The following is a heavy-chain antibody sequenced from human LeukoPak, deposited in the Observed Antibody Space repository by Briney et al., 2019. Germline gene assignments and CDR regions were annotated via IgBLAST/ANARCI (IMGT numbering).Heavy chain of an antibody. CDR1: GFTFDNFA. V-gene: IGHV3-9*01. J-gene: IGHJ4*02. D-gene: IGHD1-14*01. CDR2: ITWNSRVK. Sequence: GRSLRLSCAASGFTFDNFAMHWVRQAPGKGLEWVSGITWNSRVKTYTPSVKGRFTISRDNAKNSVYLQMSSLRAEDTAVYYCAREVWGPEYWGQGTLVTVSS. CDR3: AREVWGPEY.